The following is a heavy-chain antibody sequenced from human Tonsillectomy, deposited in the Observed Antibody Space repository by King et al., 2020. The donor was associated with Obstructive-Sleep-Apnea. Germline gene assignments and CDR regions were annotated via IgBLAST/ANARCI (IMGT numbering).Heavy chain of an antibody. J-gene: IGHJ4*02. V-gene: IGHV3-74*01. CDR1: GFNFRNHW. CDR3: ARGVQDTSDYFDF. D-gene: IGHD6-19*01. Sequence: VQLVESGGGLVRPGESLRLSCVVSGFNFRNHWMHWVRQAPGKGLVWVSRGNGDVGTATYADAVRGRFTISRDNAKNTFYLQLDSLGAEDTAVYYCARGVQDTSDYFDFWGRGALVTVSP. CDR2: GNGDVGTA.